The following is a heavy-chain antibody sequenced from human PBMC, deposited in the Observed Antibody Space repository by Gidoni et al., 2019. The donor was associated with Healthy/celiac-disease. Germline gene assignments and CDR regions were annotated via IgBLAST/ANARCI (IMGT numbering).Heavy chain of an antibody. D-gene: IGHD1-26*01. CDR2: IYYSGST. CDR3: ARHVSHRWDPLDY. V-gene: IGHV4-39*01. CDR1: GGSISSSSYY. Sequence: QLQLQESGPGLVTPSETLSLTCTVSGGSISSSSYYWGWIRQPPGKGLEWIGSIYYSGSTYYNPSLKSRVTISVDTSKNQFSLKLSSVTAADTAVYYCARHVSHRWDPLDYWGQGTLVTVSS. J-gene: IGHJ4*02.